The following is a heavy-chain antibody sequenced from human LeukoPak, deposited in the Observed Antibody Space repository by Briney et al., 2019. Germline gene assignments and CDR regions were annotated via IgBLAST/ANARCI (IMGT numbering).Heavy chain of an antibody. CDR3: AKDLMSGQLAHHDAFDI. V-gene: IGHV3-23*01. Sequence: GGSLRLSCAASGFTFSSYAMSWVRQAPGKGLEWVSAISGSGGSTYYADSVKGRFTISRDNSKNTLYLQMNSLRAEDTAVYYCAKDLMSGQLAHHDAFDIWGQGTMVTVSS. CDR1: GFTFSSYA. CDR2: ISGSGGST. J-gene: IGHJ3*02. D-gene: IGHD6-13*01.